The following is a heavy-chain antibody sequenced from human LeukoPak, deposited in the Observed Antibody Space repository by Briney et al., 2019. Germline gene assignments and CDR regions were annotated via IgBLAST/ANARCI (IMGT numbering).Heavy chain of an antibody. V-gene: IGHV4-61*08. D-gene: IGHD3-9*01. CDR3: ARRGDILTGYSLGY. Sequence: SQTLSLTCTVSGGSISSGGYYWSWIRQPPGKGLEWIGYIYYSGSTNYNPSLKSRVTISVDTSKNQFSLKLSSVTAADTAVYYCARRGDILTGYSLGYWGQGTLVTVSS. CDR1: GGSISSGGYY. CDR2: IYYSGST. J-gene: IGHJ4*02.